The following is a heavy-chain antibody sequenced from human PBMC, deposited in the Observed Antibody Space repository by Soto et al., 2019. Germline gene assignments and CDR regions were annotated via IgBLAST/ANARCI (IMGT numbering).Heavy chain of an antibody. CDR2: IYYSGST. D-gene: IGHD3-9*01. CDR3: ARLWLYDILTGHVGGGAFDX. V-gene: IGHV4-61*01. J-gene: IGHJ3*02. CDR1: GGSVSSCSYY. Sequence: SETLSLTCTVSGGSVSSCSYYWSWIRQPPGKGLEWIGYIYYSGSTNYNPSLKSRVTISVDTSKNQFSLKLSSVTAADTAVYYCARLWLYDILTGHVGGGAFDXLGQGTMVTVSS.